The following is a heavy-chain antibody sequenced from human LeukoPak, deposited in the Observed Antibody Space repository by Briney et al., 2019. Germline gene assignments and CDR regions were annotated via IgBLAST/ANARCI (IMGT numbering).Heavy chain of an antibody. CDR1: GFTLSSYA. V-gene: IGHV3-15*01. CDR2: IKENAVGGAI. Sequence: GGSLRLSCAASGFTLSSYAMSWVRQGPGKGLEWIGRIKENAVGGAIDYAAPVQGRFTISRDDSRNTVYLDMNSLKTEDTAVYYCTAGLGLTNDDSWGQGTLVTVSS. D-gene: IGHD2-8*01. CDR3: TAGLGLTNDDS. J-gene: IGHJ4*02.